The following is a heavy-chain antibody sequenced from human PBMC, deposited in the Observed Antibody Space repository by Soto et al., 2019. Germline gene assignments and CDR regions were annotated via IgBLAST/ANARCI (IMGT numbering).Heavy chain of an antibody. J-gene: IGHJ4*02. CDR3: EKGFVYTCGFDY. Sequence: QITLKESGPTLVKPTQTLTLTCTFSGFSLSTSGVGVGWIRQPPGKALEWIALIYWDDDKRYSPSLNSRLTITKDPSKNQVVLTMTSVGPVETATYKCEKGFVYTCGFDYWSQETLITVSS. V-gene: IGHV2-5*02. CDR1: GFSLSTSGVG. D-gene: IGHD1-1*01. CDR2: IYWDDDK.